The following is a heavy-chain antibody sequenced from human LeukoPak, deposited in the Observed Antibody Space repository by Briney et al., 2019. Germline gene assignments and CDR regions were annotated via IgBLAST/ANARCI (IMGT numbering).Heavy chain of an antibody. CDR3: ARDAYSSSRNDY. Sequence: PGGSLRLSCAASGFTFSSYAMSWVRQAPGKGLEWVSAISGSGGSTYYANSVKGRFTISRDNSKNTVYLQMGSLRAEDMAVYYCARDAYSSSRNDYWGQGTLVTVSS. D-gene: IGHD6-13*01. V-gene: IGHV3-23*01. CDR2: ISGSGGST. CDR1: GFTFSSYA. J-gene: IGHJ4*02.